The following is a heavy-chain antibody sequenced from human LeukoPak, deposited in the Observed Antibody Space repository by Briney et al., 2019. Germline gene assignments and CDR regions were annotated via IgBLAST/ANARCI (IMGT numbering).Heavy chain of an antibody. V-gene: IGHV3-9*01. D-gene: IGHD3-22*01. Sequence: GGSLRLCCAASGFTFDDYAMHWVRQATGKGLEWVSGISWNSGSIGYADSVKGRFTISRDNAKNSLYLQMNSLRAEDTALYYCAKDRYSSGYYYLDYWGQGTLVTVSS. CDR3: AKDRYSSGYYYLDY. J-gene: IGHJ4*02. CDR1: GFTFDDYA. CDR2: ISWNSGSI.